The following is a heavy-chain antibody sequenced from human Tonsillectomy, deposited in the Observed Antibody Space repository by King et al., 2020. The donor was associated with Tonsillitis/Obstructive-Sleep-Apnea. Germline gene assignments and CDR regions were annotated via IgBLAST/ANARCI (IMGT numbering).Heavy chain of an antibody. CDR2: SYYSGST. Sequence: QLQESGPGLVKPSETLSLTCTVSGGSISSYYWSWIRQPPGKGLEWIGYSYYSGSTNYNPSLKSRVTISVDTSKNQFSLKLSSVTAADTAVYYCAREGAYPAPYYFDYWGQGTLVTVSS. CDR1: GGSISSYY. V-gene: IGHV4-59*01. CDR3: AREGAYPAPYYFDY. J-gene: IGHJ4*02. D-gene: IGHD2-2*01.